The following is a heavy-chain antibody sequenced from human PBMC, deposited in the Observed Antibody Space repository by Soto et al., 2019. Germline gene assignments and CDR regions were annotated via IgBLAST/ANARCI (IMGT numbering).Heavy chain of an antibody. D-gene: IGHD1-7*01. CDR3: ASRDPGTSVDY. CDR1: GGSFTSNNW. V-gene: IGHV4-4*02. J-gene: IGHJ4*02. Sequence: ETLSLTCAVSGGSFTSNNWWACVRQPPGQGLEWIGEIYRTGSTNYNPSLKSRVTISLDKSENQFSLKVTSLTAADTAVYYCASRDPGTSVDYWGQGTLVTVSS. CDR2: IYRTGST.